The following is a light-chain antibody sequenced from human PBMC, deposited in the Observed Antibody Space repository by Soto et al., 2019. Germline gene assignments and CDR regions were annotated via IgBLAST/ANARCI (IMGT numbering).Light chain of an antibody. J-gene: IGLJ1*01. Sequence: QPVLTQPASVSGTPIQSITISCTGTTSDFGSYDLVSWYQQHPGKAPKIMIYEVSKRPSGDSNRFSGSKSGNTASLTISGLQAEDEADYYCCSYAGGRSPYVFGTGTKVTVL. V-gene: IGLV2-23*02. CDR2: EVS. CDR3: CSYAGGRSPYV. CDR1: TSDFGSYDL.